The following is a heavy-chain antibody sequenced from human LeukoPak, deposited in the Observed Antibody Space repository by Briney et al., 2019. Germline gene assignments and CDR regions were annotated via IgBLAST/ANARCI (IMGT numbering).Heavy chain of an antibody. Sequence: TSETLSLTCTVSGGSISRYYWSWIRQPPGKGLEWIGYIYYSGSTNYKPSLKSRVTISVETSKNQFSLKLRSVTAADTAVYYCARVTGYMIEDYFDYWGQGTLVTVSS. V-gene: IGHV4-59*01. CDR2: IYYSGST. D-gene: IGHD3-22*01. CDR1: GGSISRYY. J-gene: IGHJ4*02. CDR3: ARVTGYMIEDYFDY.